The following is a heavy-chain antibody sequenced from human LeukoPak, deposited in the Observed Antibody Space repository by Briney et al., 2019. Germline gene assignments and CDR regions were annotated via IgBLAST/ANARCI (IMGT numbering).Heavy chain of an antibody. Sequence: ASVKVSCKVSGYTLTELSMHWVRQAPGKGLEWMGGFDPEDGETIYAQKFQGRVTMTEDTSTDTAYMELSSLRSEDTAVYYCAIEGVAVAGTRMLRGTPRYYYYYGMDVWGQGTTVTVSS. J-gene: IGHJ6*02. V-gene: IGHV1-24*01. CDR2: FDPEDGET. D-gene: IGHD6-19*01. CDR3: AIEGVAVAGTRMLRGTPRYYYYYGMDV. CDR1: GYTLTELS.